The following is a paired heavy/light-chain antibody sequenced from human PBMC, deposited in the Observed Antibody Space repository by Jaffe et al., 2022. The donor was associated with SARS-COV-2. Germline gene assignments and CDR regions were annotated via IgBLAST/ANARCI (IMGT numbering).Light chain of an antibody. CDR1: QSILHGPDNKNY. Sequence: DIVMTQSPESLAVSLGERATINCKSSQSILHGPDNKNYLAWFQQKPGQPPKLLIYWASSRDSGVPDRFSGSGSGTDFTLTISSLQPEDVAVYYCQQYYSDPPLTFGGGTKVEIK. J-gene: IGKJ4*01. CDR2: WAS. CDR3: QQYYSDPPLT. V-gene: IGKV4-1*01.
Heavy chain of an antibody. J-gene: IGHJ4*02. CDR2: IKDRGSI. CDR1: GGSSSGYY. D-gene: IGHD3-16*01. V-gene: IGHV4-34*02. CDR3: ARGGVGPRLQS. Sequence: QVQLQQWGAGLLKPAETLSLTCAVYGGSSSGYYWTWIRQPPGKGLEWIGEIKDRGSINYNPSLRSRVTMSVDTSKNQFSLRLNSVAAADTAVYYCARGGVGPRLQSWGQGSLVTVSS.